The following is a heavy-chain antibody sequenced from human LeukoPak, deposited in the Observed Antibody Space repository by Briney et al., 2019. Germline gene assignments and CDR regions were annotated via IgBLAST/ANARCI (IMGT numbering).Heavy chain of an antibody. CDR1: GGSISSGDYY. V-gene: IGHV4-30-4*01. J-gene: IGHJ5*02. Sequence: PSETLSLTCTVSGGSISSGDYYWSWIRQPPGKGLEWIGYIYYSGSTYYNPSLKSRVTISVDTSKNQFSLKLSSVTAADTAVYYCARDSHYARPFDPWGQGPWSPSPQ. CDR3: ARDSHYARPFDP. D-gene: IGHD2-2*01. CDR2: IYYSGST.